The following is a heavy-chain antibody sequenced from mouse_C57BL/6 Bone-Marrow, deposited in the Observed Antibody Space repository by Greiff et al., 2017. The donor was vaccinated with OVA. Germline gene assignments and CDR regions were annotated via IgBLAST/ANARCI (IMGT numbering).Heavy chain of an antibody. CDR3: ARNPLYYYGSSPGVAMDY. Sequence: VQLQQSGPGLVQPSQSLSITCTVSGFSLTSYGVHWVRQSPGKGLEWLGVIWSGGSTDYNAAFISRLSISKDNSKSQVFFKMNSLQADDTAIYYCARNPLYYYGSSPGVAMDYWGQGTSVTVSS. J-gene: IGHJ4*01. CDR1: GFSLTSYG. CDR2: IWSGGST. V-gene: IGHV2-2*01. D-gene: IGHD1-1*01.